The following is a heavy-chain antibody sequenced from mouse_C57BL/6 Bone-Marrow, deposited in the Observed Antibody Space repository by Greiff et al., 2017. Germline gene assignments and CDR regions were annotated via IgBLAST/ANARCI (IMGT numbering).Heavy chain of an antibody. J-gene: IGHJ1*03. CDR1: GFTFSSYA. CDR2: ISDGGSYT. D-gene: IGHD2-12*01. V-gene: IGHV5-4*03. Sequence: EVKLVESGGGLVKPGGSLKLSCAASGFTFSSYAMSWVRQTPEKRLEWVATISDGGSYTYYPDNVKGRFTISRDNAKNTLYLQMSHLKSEITAMSYCASAGVTRWYFDVWGTGTTVTVSS. CDR3: ASAGVTRWYFDV.